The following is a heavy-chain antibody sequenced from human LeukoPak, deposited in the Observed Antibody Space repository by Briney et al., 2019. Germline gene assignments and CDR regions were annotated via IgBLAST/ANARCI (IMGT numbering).Heavy chain of an antibody. D-gene: IGHD1-1*01. CDR3: AKAHRWKWFDP. J-gene: IGHJ5*02. CDR1: GGSFSGYY. Sequence: SETLSLTCAVYGGSFSGYYWSWVRQPPGKGLEWIGEIYHSGTTNYNPSLKSRATISVDKSKNQFSLKLSSVTAADTAVYYCAKAHRWKWFDPWGQGTLVTVSS. CDR2: IYHSGTT. V-gene: IGHV4-34*01.